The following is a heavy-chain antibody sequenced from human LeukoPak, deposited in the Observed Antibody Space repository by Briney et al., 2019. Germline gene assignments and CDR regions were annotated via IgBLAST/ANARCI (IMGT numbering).Heavy chain of an antibody. V-gene: IGHV3-74*01. D-gene: IGHD2-2*01. CDR3: TRIPADQTFFDF. Sequence: HPGGSLRLSCAASGFTLNKYWMHWVRQAPGKGLLWVSRINIDGSSISYADSVRGRFTISRDNAKNTLYLQMNNLRAEDTAVYYCTRIPADQTFFDFWGQGTLVTVSS. CDR2: INIDGSSI. CDR1: GFTLNKYW. J-gene: IGHJ4*02.